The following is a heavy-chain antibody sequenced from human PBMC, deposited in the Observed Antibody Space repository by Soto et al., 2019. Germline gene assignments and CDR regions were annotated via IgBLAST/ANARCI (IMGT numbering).Heavy chain of an antibody. CDR1: GDTFSNYA. J-gene: IGHJ6*02. D-gene: IGHD3-10*01. Sequence: QVQLVQSGAEVKKPGSSVKVSCKASGDTFSNYAISWVRQAPGHGLEWVGGIIPIFAAANYAQKFQGRVTITADESTSTAYMELSRLRSEDTAVYYCARPHYLITVSSTNIPYYYGLDVWGQGTTVVVSS. CDR2: IIPIFAAA. CDR3: ARPHYLITVSSTNIPYYYGLDV. V-gene: IGHV1-69*01.